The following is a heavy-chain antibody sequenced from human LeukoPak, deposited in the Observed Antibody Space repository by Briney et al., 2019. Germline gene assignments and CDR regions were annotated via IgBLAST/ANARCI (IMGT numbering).Heavy chain of an antibody. D-gene: IGHD6-6*01. CDR3: ARESIAAPEYYYYMAV. V-gene: IGHV4-31*03. CDR1: GCSISSGGYY. CDR2: IYYSGST. J-gene: IGHJ6*03. Sequence: SQTLSLTCTVSGCSISSGGYYWSWIRQRPGKGLEWIGYIYYSGSTYYNPSLKSRVTISVDTSKNQFSLKLSSVTAADTAVYYCARESIAAPEYYYYMAVWGKGTTVTVSS.